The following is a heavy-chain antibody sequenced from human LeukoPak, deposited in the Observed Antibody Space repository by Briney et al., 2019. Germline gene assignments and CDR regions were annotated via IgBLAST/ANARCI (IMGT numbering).Heavy chain of an antibody. CDR1: VGSFTVYY. CDR3: AVFRGAPPYYYYMDV. CDR2: INHSVST. J-gene: IGHJ6*03. D-gene: IGHD3-10*01. V-gene: IGHV4-34*01. Sequence: SQTLSLTCAVYVGSFTVYYSSCIRQPPGKGLEWIWEINHSVSTKYNPSPKSRVTISLYTSKKHFSLKLSSVNAADTAVYYCAVFRGAPPYYYYMDVWGKGTTVTVSS.